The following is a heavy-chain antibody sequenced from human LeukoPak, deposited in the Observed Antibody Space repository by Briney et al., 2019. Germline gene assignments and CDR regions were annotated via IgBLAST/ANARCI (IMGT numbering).Heavy chain of an antibody. CDR3: ARAQFRWVVVPAASPHAVYYYYYMDV. CDR1: GDSVSSNSAA. V-gene: IGHV6-1*01. D-gene: IGHD2-2*01. CDR2: TYYRSKWYN. Sequence: SQTLSLTCAISGDSVSSNSAAWNWIRQSPSRGLEWLGRTYYRSKWYNDYAVSVKSRITINPDTSKNQFSLQLNSVTPEDTAVYYCARAQFRWVVVPAASPHAVYYYYYMDVWGKGTTVTVSS. J-gene: IGHJ6*03.